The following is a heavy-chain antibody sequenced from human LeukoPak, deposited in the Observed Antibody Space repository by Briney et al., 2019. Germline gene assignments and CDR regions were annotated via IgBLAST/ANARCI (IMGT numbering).Heavy chain of an antibody. CDR2: INPNSGGT. Sequence: ASVKVSCKASGYTFTGYYMHWVRQAPGQGLEWMGWINPNSGGTNYAQKFQGRVTMTRDTSISTAYMELSRLRSDDTAVYYCARVHEYDSGVNIVYSIDYWGQGTLVTVSP. J-gene: IGHJ4*02. D-gene: IGHD3-22*01. CDR3: ARVHEYDSGVNIVYSIDY. V-gene: IGHV1-2*02. CDR1: GYTFTGYY.